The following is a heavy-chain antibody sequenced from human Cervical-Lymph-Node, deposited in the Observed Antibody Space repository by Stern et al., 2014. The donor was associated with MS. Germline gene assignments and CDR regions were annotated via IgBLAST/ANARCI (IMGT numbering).Heavy chain of an antibody. J-gene: IGHJ4*02. CDR1: GYSFTDYC. CDR3: ARPHSPGWSYYFDF. Sequence: EVQLVESGAEVKKPGESLTVSCNISGYSFTDYCIAWVRQMPGKGLEWMGAIFPGAFDTRYSPSFQGHVTISVDTSINTAYLQWSYLRASDTAMYYCARPHSPGWSYYFDFWGQGTLVAVAS. D-gene: IGHD6-19*01. V-gene: IGHV5-51*01. CDR2: IFPGAFDT.